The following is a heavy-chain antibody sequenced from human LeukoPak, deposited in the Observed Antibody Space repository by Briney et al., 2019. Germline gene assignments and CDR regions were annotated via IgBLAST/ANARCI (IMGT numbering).Heavy chain of an antibody. Sequence: GGSLRLSCAASGFTFSSNAMHWVRQAPGKGLEWVAVISYDGSNKYYADSVKGRFTISRDNSKNTLYLQMNSLRAEDTAVYYCARGVVVPAATKPDYWGQGTLVTVSS. V-gene: IGHV3-30-3*01. CDR2: ISYDGSNK. D-gene: IGHD2-2*01. J-gene: IGHJ4*02. CDR3: ARGVVVPAATKPDY. CDR1: GFTFSSNA.